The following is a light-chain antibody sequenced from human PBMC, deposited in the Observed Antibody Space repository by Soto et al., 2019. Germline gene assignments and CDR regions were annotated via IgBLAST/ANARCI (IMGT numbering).Light chain of an antibody. V-gene: IGKV3-15*01. CDR2: GAS. CDR1: QSVSNN. Sequence: EIVLTQSPGTLSLSPGERATLSCRASQSVSNNYLAWYQQKPGQAPRLLIYGASTRATGIPARFSGSGSGTEFTLTISSLQSEDFAVYYCQQYNTWRSITFGQGTRLEIK. CDR3: QQYNTWRSIT. J-gene: IGKJ5*01.